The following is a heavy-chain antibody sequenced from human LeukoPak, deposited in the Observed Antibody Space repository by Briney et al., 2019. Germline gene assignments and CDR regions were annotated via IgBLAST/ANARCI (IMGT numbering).Heavy chain of an antibody. D-gene: IGHD3-22*01. V-gene: IGHV4-39*01. CDR3: ARYDYDGSGYYRGRYFDY. Sequence: SETLSLRCTVSGGSISSSSHSWGWIRQPPGKGLEWIGNMCYSGSTYYDPSLKSRVTISVDTSKNQFSLKLNSVTAADTAVYYCARYDYDGSGYYRGRYFDYWGQGTLVTVSS. J-gene: IGHJ4*02. CDR1: GGSISSSSHS. CDR2: MCYSGST.